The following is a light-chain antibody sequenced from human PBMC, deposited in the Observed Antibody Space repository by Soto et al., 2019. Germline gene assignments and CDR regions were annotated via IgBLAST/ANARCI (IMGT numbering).Light chain of an antibody. CDR1: SSNIGSNY. CDR2: RNN. CDR3: AAWDDSLSGYV. V-gene: IGLV1-47*01. Sequence: QPVLTQPPSASGTPGQRVTISCSGSSSNIGSNYVYWYQQLPGTAPKLLIYRNNQRPSGVPDRFSGSKSGTSASLAISGLRSEDEDDYYCAAWDDSLSGYVFGTGTKLTVL. J-gene: IGLJ1*01.